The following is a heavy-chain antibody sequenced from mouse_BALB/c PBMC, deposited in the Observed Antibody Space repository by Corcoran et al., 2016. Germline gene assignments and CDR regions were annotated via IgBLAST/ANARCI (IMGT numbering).Heavy chain of an antibody. CDR1: GYTFTNYG. V-gene: IGHV9-3-1*01. Sequence: QIQLVQAGPELKKPGETVKISCQASGYTFTNYGMNWVKQAPGKGLKWMGWINTYTGEPTYADDFKGRFAFALETSASTAYLQINNLKNEDTATYFCARRGGYGSSPSWFAYWGQGTLVTVSA. CDR3: ARRGGYGSSPSWFAY. J-gene: IGHJ3*01. CDR2: INTYTGEP. D-gene: IGHD1-1*01.